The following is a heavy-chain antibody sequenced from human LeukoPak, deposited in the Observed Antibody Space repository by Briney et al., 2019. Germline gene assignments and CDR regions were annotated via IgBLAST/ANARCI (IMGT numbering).Heavy chain of an antibody. CDR2: ISSGGTT. CDR3: ARSPYADHFDY. CDR1: GFSITSSY. Sequence: GGSLRLPCAASGFSITSSYMTWVRPGPGKGLGWVSVISSGGTTYYADSVKGRFTMYRENSKNTLYLQMNILRAEYTAVYYCARSPYADHFDYWGQGTLVTASS. D-gene: IGHD4-17*01. V-gene: IGHV3-53*01. J-gene: IGHJ4*02.